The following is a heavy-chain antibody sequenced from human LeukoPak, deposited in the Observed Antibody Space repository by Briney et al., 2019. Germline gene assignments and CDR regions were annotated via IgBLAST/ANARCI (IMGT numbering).Heavy chain of an antibody. Sequence: GGSLRLSCAASGFTFSSYSMNWVRQAPGKGLEWVSSISSTRSYIYYADSVKGRFTISRDNAKNSLYLQVNSLRADDTAVYYCAKEGDYCGGDCYWGNYFDYWGQGTLVTVSS. CDR1: GFTFSSYS. J-gene: IGHJ4*02. CDR3: AKEGDYCGGDCYWGNYFDY. D-gene: IGHD2-21*01. V-gene: IGHV3-21*01. CDR2: ISSTRSYI.